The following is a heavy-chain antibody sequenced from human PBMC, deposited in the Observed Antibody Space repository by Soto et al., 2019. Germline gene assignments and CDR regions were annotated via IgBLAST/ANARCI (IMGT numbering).Heavy chain of an antibody. CDR2: IYYSGTS. V-gene: IGHV4-59*01. Sequence: QVQLQESGPGLVRPSETLSLTCTVSGGSISGYYWSWIRQPPGKGLEWIGYIYYSGTSSYNPSLNSRVPMSVDSSRNQVSLKVNSVTAADTAVYYCARESYYGSGATVVAYWGQGTLVTVSS. D-gene: IGHD3-10*01. CDR3: ARESYYGSGATVVAY. J-gene: IGHJ4*02. CDR1: GGSISGYY.